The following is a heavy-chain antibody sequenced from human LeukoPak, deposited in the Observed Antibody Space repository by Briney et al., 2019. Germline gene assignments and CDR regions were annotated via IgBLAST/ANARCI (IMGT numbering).Heavy chain of an antibody. J-gene: IGHJ6*02. V-gene: IGHV4-30-2*01. Sequence: TSSETLSLTCAVSGGSISSGGYSWSWIRQPPGKGLEWIGYIYHSGSTYYNPSLKSRVTISVDRSKNQFSLKLSSVTAADTAVYYCAAQGKGLPVRRYGMDVWGQGTTVTVSS. CDR1: GGSISSGGYS. CDR2: IYHSGST. CDR3: AAQGKGLPVRRYGMDV.